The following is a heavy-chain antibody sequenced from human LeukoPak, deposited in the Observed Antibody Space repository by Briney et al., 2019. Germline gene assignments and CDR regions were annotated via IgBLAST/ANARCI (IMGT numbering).Heavy chain of an antibody. V-gene: IGHV1-46*01. Sequence: ASVKVSCKASGYTFTSYYMHWVRQAPGQGLEWMGIINPSGGSTSYAQKFQGRVTMTRDTSTSTVYMELSSLRSEDTAVYYCARGLITFGGVIVIHTFDYWGQGTLVTVSS. CDR3: ARGLITFGGVIVIHTFDY. J-gene: IGHJ4*02. CDR2: INPSGGST. CDR1: GYTFTSYY. D-gene: IGHD3-16*02.